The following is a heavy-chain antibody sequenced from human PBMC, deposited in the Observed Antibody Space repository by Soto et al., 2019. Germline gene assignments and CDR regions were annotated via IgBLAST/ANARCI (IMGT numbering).Heavy chain of an antibody. CDR1: GYTFTSYH. CDR2: ISAYNTNT. V-gene: IGHV1-18*01. Sequence: QVQLVQSGAEVKKPGASVKVSCKTSGYTFTSYHISWVRQAPGQGLEWMGWISAYNTNTNYAQKXQXXXTXXTDTFTSTAYMELGSLRSDDTAVYYCARDTPPTDCWGQGTLVTVSS. J-gene: IGHJ4*02. CDR3: ARDTPPTDC.